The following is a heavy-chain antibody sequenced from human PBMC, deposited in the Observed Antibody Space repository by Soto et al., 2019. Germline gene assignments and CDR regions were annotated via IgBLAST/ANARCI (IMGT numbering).Heavy chain of an antibody. CDR3: ARGQFDP. Sequence: LRLSCAASGFTFSSYAMHWVRQAPGKGLEWVAVISYDGSNKYYADSVKGRFTISRDNSKNTLYLQMNSLRAEDTAVYYCARGQFDPWGQGTLVTVSS. J-gene: IGHJ5*02. CDR1: GFTFSSYA. CDR2: ISYDGSNK. V-gene: IGHV3-30-3*01.